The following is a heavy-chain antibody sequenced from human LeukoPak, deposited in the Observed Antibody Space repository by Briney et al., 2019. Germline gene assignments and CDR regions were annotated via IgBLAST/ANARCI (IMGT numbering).Heavy chain of an antibody. J-gene: IGHJ4*02. V-gene: IGHV4-59*01. CDR3: ARGYSSSWNYFDY. CDR2: VFDSGGT. CDR1: GGSISSLY. Sequence: PSETLSLTCSVSGGSISSLYWSWIRQPPGKGLEWVGYVFDSGGTNYNPSLKSRVTISVDTSKKQFSLKLSSVTAADTAVYYCARGYSSSWNYFDYWGQGTLVTVSS. D-gene: IGHD6-13*01.